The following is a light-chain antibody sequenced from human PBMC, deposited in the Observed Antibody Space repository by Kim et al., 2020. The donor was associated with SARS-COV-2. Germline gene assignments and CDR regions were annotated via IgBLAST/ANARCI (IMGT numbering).Light chain of an antibody. Sequence: GQRVTICCSGSSANIGSNTVTWYRQLPGTAPKLLIYSNNQRPSGVPDRFSGSKSGTSASLAISGLQSEDEADYYCAAWDDSLNGWVFGGGTQLTVL. CDR1: SANIGSNT. CDR2: SNN. CDR3: AAWDDSLNGWV. J-gene: IGLJ3*02. V-gene: IGLV1-44*01.